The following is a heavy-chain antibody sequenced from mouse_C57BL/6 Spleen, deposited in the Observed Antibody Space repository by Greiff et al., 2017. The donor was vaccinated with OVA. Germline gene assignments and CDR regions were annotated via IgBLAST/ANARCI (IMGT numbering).Heavy chain of an antibody. V-gene: IGHV1-19*01. Sequence: VQLQQSGPVLVKPGASVKMSCKASGYTFTDYYMNWVKQSHGKSLEWIGVINPYNGGTSYNQKFKGKATLTVDKSSSTAYMELNSLTSEDSAVYYCARVTTVVFDYWGQGTTLTASS. CDR1: GYTFTDYY. J-gene: IGHJ2*01. CDR3: ARVTTVVFDY. CDR2: INPYNGGT. D-gene: IGHD1-1*01.